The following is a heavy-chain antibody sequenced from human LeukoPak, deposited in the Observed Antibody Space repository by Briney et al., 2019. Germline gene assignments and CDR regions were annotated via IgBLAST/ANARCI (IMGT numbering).Heavy chain of an antibody. CDR3: ARVYSGSYYGWFDP. J-gene: IGHJ5*02. CDR2: INHSGST. V-gene: IGHV4-34*01. D-gene: IGHD1-26*01. Sequence: SETLSLTCAVYGGSFSGYYWSWIRQPPGKGLEWIGEINHSGSTNYNPSLKSRVTISVDTSKNQFSLKLSSVTAADTAVYYCARVYSGSYYGWFDPWGQGTLVTVSS. CDR1: GGSFSGYY.